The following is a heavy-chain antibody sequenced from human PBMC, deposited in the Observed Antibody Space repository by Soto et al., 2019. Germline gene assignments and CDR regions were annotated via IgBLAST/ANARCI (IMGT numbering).Heavy chain of an antibody. CDR1: GGSFSGYY. CDR2: INHSGST. V-gene: IGHV4-34*01. Sequence: SETLSLTCAVYGGSFSGYYWSWIRQPPGKGLEWIGEINHSGSTNYNPSLKSRVTISVDTSKNQFSLKLSSVTAADTAVYYCARGPIVVVVAATTPKLGWYYYMDVWGKGTTVTV. D-gene: IGHD2-15*01. CDR3: ARGPIVVVVAATTPKLGWYYYMDV. J-gene: IGHJ6*03.